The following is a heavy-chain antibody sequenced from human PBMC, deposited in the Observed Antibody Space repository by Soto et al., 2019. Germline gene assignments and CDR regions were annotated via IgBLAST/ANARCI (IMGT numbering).Heavy chain of an antibody. Sequence: EAQLLESGGGLVHPGGSLRLSCAASGFTFSSYAMSWVRQAPGKGLEWVSTISDSGNSTYSADSVKGRFTISRDNSKNTLYLQMKSLRAEDTAVYYCARDSYGDPLWGQDDFDSWGQGTLVTVSS. D-gene: IGHD4-17*01. CDR1: GFTFSSYA. CDR2: ISDSGNST. V-gene: IGHV3-23*01. CDR3: ARDSYGDPLWGQDDFDS. J-gene: IGHJ4*02.